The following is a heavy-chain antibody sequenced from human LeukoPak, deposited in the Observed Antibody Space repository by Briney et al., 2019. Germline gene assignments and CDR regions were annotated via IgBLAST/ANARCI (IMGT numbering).Heavy chain of an antibody. J-gene: IGHJ5*02. CDR2: IYHSGST. CDR3: ARVIVSYGSGSYYNFDN. Sequence: PSETLSLTCTVSGYSISSGYYWGWIRQPPGKGLEWIGSIYHSGSTYYNPSLKSRVTISVDTSKKQFSLKLSSVTAADTAVYYCARVIVSYGSGSYYNFDNWGQGTLVTVSS. V-gene: IGHV4-38-2*02. CDR1: GYSISSGYY. D-gene: IGHD3-10*01.